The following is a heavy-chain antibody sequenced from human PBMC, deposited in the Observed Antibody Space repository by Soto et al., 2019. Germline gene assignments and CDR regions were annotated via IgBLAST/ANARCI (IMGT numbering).Heavy chain of an antibody. CDR2: MNEYGSER. V-gene: IGHV3-7*04. D-gene: IGHD5-12*01. J-gene: IGHJ6*02. Sequence: GGSLRLSCSTSGFIFSSYWMSWLRQAPGKGLEWVASMNEYGSERYYADSVKGRFTISRDNAKNSLYLQMNSLRAEDTAVYYCTRDHGYGYGMDVWGQGTTVTVSS. CDR3: TRDHGYGYGMDV. CDR1: GFIFSSYW.